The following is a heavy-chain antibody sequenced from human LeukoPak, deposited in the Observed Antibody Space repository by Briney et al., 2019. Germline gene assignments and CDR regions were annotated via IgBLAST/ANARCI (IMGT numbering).Heavy chain of an antibody. D-gene: IGHD4-17*01. CDR3: ARAPDYGDDGNYGMDV. Sequence: ASVKLSCKASGYTFTGYYMHWVRQAPGQGLEWMGWINPNSGGTNYAQKFQGRVTMTRDTSISTAYMELSRLRSDDTAVYYCARAPDYGDDGNYGMDVWGQGTTVTVSS. J-gene: IGHJ6*02. V-gene: IGHV1-2*02. CDR1: GYTFTGYY. CDR2: INPNSGGT.